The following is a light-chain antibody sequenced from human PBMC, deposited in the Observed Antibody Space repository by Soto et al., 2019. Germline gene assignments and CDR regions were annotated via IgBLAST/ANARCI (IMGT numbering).Light chain of an antibody. CDR2: GAS. Sequence: EIVLTQSPGTLSLSPGERATLSCRASQSVSSTYLAWHQQKPGQPPRLVIYGASSRATGITDRFSGSGSGTDFDLTISRLEPEDFALYYCQQYGDSVTFGGGTKVEIK. CDR3: QQYGDSVT. J-gene: IGKJ4*01. CDR1: QSVSSTY. V-gene: IGKV3-20*01.